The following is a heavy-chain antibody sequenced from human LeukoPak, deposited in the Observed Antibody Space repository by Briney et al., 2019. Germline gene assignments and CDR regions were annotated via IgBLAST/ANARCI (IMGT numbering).Heavy chain of an antibody. CDR3: ARGGSTSGKLLYYYYYMDV. Sequence: GASVKVSCKASGGTFSSYAISWVRQAPGQGLEWMGGIIPIFGTANYAQKFQGRVTITTDESTSTAYMELSSLRSEDTAVYYCARGGSTSGKLLYYYYYMDVWGKGTTVTVSS. CDR1: GGTFSSYA. V-gene: IGHV1-69*05. CDR2: IIPIFGTA. J-gene: IGHJ6*03. D-gene: IGHD2-2*01.